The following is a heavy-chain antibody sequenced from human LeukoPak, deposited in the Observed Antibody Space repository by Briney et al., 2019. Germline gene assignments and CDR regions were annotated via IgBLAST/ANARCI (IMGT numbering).Heavy chain of an antibody. D-gene: IGHD2-21*02. CDR1: GGTFSSYG. V-gene: IGHV1-2*02. Sequence: ASVKVSCKASGGTFSSYGLSWVRQAPGQGLEWMGWINPNSGGTNYAQKFQGRVTMTRDTSISTAYMELSRLRSDDTAVYYCASTGVTVFDDAFDIWGQGTMVTVSS. CDR3: ASTGVTVFDDAFDI. J-gene: IGHJ3*02. CDR2: INPNSGGT.